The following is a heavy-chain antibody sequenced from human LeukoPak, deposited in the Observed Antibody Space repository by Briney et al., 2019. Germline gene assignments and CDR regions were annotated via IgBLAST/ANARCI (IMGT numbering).Heavy chain of an antibody. V-gene: IGHV2-5*01. Sequence: SGPTLVKPPQTLTLTCTFSGFSLSTRGVGVGWIRQPPGKALECLPLTFWNDDKRYNPSLKSRLTITKDTSKNQVVLTMTNMDPVDTATYYCAHQLIAAAGTMDWFDPWGQGTLVTVSS. CDR3: AHQLIAAAGTMDWFDP. CDR2: TFWNDDK. D-gene: IGHD6-13*01. CDR1: GFSLSTRGVG. J-gene: IGHJ5*02.